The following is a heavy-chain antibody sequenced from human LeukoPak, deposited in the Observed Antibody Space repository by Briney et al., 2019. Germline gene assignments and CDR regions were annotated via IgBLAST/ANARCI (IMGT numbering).Heavy chain of an antibody. J-gene: IGHJ4*02. D-gene: IGHD3-10*01. CDR3: ARDERGVNY. V-gene: IGHV3-7*01. CDR2: IKHDGSEK. CDR1: GFTFSSNW. Sequence: PGGSLRLSCAASGFTFSSNWMSWVRQAPGKGLEWVANIKHDGSEKYYVDSVKGRFTISRDNAKNSLYLQMNSLRAEDTAVYYCARDERGVNYWGQGTLVTVSS.